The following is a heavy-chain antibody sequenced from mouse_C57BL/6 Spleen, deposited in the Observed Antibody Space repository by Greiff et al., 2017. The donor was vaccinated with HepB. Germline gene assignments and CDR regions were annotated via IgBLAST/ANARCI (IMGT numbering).Heavy chain of an antibody. CDR2: ISSGGSYT. CDR3: ARQDGYYAVDY. Sequence: EVNVVESGGDLVKPGGSLKLSCAASGFTFSSYGMSWVRQTPDKRLEWVATISSGGSYTYYPDSVKGRFTISRDNAKNTLYLQMSSLKSEDTAMYYCARQDGYYAVDYWGQGTTLTVSS. CDR1: GFTFSSYG. V-gene: IGHV5-6*01. J-gene: IGHJ2*01. D-gene: IGHD2-3*01.